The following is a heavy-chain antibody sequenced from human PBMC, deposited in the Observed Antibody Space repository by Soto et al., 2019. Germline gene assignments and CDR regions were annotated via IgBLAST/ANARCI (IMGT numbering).Heavy chain of an antibody. CDR3: ARIPSPYCSGGSCYSYWYFDL. J-gene: IGHJ2*01. V-gene: IGHV1-69*06. D-gene: IGHD2-15*01. CDR2: IIPIFGTA. CDR1: GGTFSSYA. Sequence: ASVKVSCKASGGTFSSYAISWVRQAPGQGLEWMGGIIPIFGTANYAQKFQGRVTITADKSTSTAYMELSSLRSEDTAVYYCARIPSPYCSGGSCYSYWYFDLWGRGTLVTVS.